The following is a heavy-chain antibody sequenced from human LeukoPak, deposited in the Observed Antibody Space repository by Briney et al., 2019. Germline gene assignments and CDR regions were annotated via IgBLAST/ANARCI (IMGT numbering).Heavy chain of an antibody. CDR2: FDPEDGET. V-gene: IGHV1-24*01. Sequence: ASVKVSCKVSGYTLTELSMHWVRQAPGKGLEWMGGFDPEDGETIYAQKFQGRVTMTEDTSTDTAYMELSSLRSEDTAVYYCATGFRIVGATPGLDWGQGTLVTVSS. J-gene: IGHJ4*02. CDR1: GYTLTELS. CDR3: ATGFRIVGATPGLD. D-gene: IGHD1-26*01.